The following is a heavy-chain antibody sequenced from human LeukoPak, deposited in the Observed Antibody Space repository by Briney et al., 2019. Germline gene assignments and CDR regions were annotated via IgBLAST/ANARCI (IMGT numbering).Heavy chain of an antibody. J-gene: IGHJ5*02. V-gene: IGHV4-39*07. Sequence: TSETLSLICAASGGSLSSSSYYLGWIRLPPGKRLEWIGSIYHIVSTFYNPSLKSRVTISVDTSKNQFSLKLSSVTAADTAVYYCASHGYSSSWPNMNWFDPGAREPWSPSPQ. CDR3: ASHGYSSSWPNMNWFDP. CDR2: IYHIVST. CDR1: GGSLSSSSYY. D-gene: IGHD6-13*01.